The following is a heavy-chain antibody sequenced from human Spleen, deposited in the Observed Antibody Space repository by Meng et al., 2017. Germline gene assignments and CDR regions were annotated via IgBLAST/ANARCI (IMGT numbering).Heavy chain of an antibody. D-gene: IGHD2-15*01. Sequence: ASVKVSCKASGYTFTGYYMHWVRQAPGQGLEWMGWINPNSGGTNYAQKFQGRVTMTRDTSISTAYMELSRLRSDDTAVYYCARAEFTVVVAATYPYGMDVWGQGTTVTCSS. CDR3: ARAEFTVVVAATYPYGMDV. CDR2: INPNSGGT. V-gene: IGHV1-2*02. CDR1: GYTFTGYY. J-gene: IGHJ6*01.